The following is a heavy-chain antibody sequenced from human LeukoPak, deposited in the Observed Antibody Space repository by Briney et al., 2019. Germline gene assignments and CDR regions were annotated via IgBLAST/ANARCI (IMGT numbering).Heavy chain of an antibody. Sequence: GGSLRLSCAASGFTVSSNYMSWVRQAPGKGLEWVSVIYSGGITYYADSVKGRFTISRDNSKNTLYLQMNSLRAEDTAVYYCAREIANSGSYSVDFAYWGQGTLVTVSS. CDR3: AREIANSGSYSVDFAY. V-gene: IGHV3-53*01. J-gene: IGHJ4*02. D-gene: IGHD1-26*01. CDR2: IYSGGIT. CDR1: GFTVSSNY.